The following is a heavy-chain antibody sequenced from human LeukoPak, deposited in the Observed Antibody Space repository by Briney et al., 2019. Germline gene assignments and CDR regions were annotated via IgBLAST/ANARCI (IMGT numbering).Heavy chain of an antibody. Sequence: PGGSLRLSCAASGFXFSSYAIYWVRQAPGKGLEYVSAITSNGGSTYYANSVKGRFTISRDNSKNTLYLQMGSLRPEDMAVYYCASGRLTLKSFDCWGQGTLVTVSS. CDR3: ASGRLTLKSFDC. CDR2: ITSNGGST. J-gene: IGHJ4*02. V-gene: IGHV3-64*01. CDR1: GFXFSSYA. D-gene: IGHD1-26*01.